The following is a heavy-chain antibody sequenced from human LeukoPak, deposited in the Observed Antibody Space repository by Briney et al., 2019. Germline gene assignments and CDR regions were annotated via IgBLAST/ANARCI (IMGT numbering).Heavy chain of an antibody. CDR3: AREWDPSRWIQLWSGYSSSWSLDY. V-gene: IGHV3-30-3*01. D-gene: IGHD6-13*01. J-gene: IGHJ4*02. CDR1: GFTFSSYA. Sequence: GGSLRLSCAASGFTFSSYAMHWVRQAPGKGLEWVAVISYDGSNKYYADSVKGRFTISRDNSKNTLYLQMNSLRAEDTAVYYCAREWDPSRWIQLWSGYSSSWSLDYWGQGTLVTVSS. CDR2: ISYDGSNK.